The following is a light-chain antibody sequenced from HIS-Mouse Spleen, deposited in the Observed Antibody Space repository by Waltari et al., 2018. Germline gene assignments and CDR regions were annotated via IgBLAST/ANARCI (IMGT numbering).Light chain of an antibody. Sequence: DIQLTQSPSFLSASVVDRVPITCRASQGISSYLAWYQQKPGKAPKLLIYAASTLQSGVPSRFSGSGSGTEFTLTISSLQPEDFATYYCQQLNSYPPTFGQGTKVEIK. CDR1: QGISSY. J-gene: IGKJ1*01. CDR3: QQLNSYPPT. V-gene: IGKV1-9*01. CDR2: AAS.